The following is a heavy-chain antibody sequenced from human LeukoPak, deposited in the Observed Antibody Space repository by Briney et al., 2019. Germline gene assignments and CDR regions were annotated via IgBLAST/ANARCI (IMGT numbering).Heavy chain of an antibody. Sequence: PGGSLRLSCAASGFTFSSYAMHWVRQAPGKGLEWVAVISYDGSNKYYADSVKGRFTISRDNSKNTLYLQMNSLRAEDTAVYYCARDFLWFGELPAVGYFDYWGQGTLVTVSS. CDR3: ARDFLWFGELPAVGYFDY. V-gene: IGHV3-30-3*01. CDR1: GFTFSSYA. J-gene: IGHJ4*02. D-gene: IGHD3-10*01. CDR2: ISYDGSNK.